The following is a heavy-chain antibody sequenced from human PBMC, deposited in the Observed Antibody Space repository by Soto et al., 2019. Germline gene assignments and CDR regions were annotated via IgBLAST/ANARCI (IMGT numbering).Heavy chain of an antibody. CDR1: GYTFTSYA. D-gene: IGHD6-13*01. CDR2: INAGNGNT. Sequence: ASVKVSCKASGYTFTSYAMHWVRQAPGQRLEWMGWINAGNGNTKYSQKFQGRVTITRDTSASTAYMELSSLRSEDTAVYYCATQHPEAAALLHNWFDPWGQGTLVTVSS. V-gene: IGHV1-3*01. CDR3: ATQHPEAAALLHNWFDP. J-gene: IGHJ5*02.